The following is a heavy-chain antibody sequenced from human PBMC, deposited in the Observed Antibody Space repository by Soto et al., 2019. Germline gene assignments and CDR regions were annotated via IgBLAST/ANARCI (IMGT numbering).Heavy chain of an antibody. D-gene: IGHD3-3*01. J-gene: IGHJ4*02. CDR3: ARDGGGPYHFDY. CDR2: IHYSGNT. Sequence: SETLSLTCTVSGGSVSSGSYDWNWILQPPGKGLEWIGCIHYSGNTDSNPSLKSRVTVSLDTSKTQISMKLSSVTAADTAVYYCARDGGGPYHFDYWGQGNLVT. CDR1: GGSVSSGSYD. V-gene: IGHV4-61*01.